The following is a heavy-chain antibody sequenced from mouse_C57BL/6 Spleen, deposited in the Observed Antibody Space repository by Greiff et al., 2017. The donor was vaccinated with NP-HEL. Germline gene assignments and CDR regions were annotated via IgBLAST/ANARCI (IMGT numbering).Heavy chain of an antibody. CDR3: ARSYYGIPWFAY. Sequence: EVQLQQSGPVLVKPGASVKMSCKASGYTFTDYYMNWVKQSHGKSLEWIGVINPYNGGTSYNQKFKGKATLTVDKSSSTAYMELNSLTSEDSAVYYCARSYYGIPWFAYWGQGTLVTVSA. D-gene: IGHD2-10*01. CDR2: INPYNGGT. J-gene: IGHJ3*01. CDR1: GYTFTDYY. V-gene: IGHV1-19*01.